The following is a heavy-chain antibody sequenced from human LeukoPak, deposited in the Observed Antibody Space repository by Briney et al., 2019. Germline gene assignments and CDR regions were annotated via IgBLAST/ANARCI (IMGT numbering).Heavy chain of an antibody. J-gene: IGHJ6*03. V-gene: IGHV1-8*01. CDR1: GYTFTTYD. CDR3: ARDRRYYDFWSGYYETYYMDV. D-gene: IGHD3-3*01. Sequence: ASVKVSCKASGYTFTTYDINWVRQATGQGLEWMGWMNPISGNTGYAQKFQGRVTMTRNTSITTAYMELSSLRSEDTAVYYCARDRRYYDFWSGYYETYYMDVWGKGTTVTVSS. CDR2: MNPISGNT.